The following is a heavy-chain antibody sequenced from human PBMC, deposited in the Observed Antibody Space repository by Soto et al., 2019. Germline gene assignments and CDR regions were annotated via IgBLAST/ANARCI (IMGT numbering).Heavy chain of an antibody. CDR2: INHSRST. CDR1: GGSFSGYY. V-gene: IGHV4-34*01. D-gene: IGHD3-22*01. Sequence: QVQLQQWGAGLLKPSETLSLTCAVSGGSFSGYYWSWIRQPPGKGLEWIAEINHSRSTNYNPSLTSRVTISVDTSKNHFSLKLYSVTAADTAVYYCARDPGVGYYDRWGQGTLVTVSS. CDR3: ARDPGVGYYDR. J-gene: IGHJ4*02.